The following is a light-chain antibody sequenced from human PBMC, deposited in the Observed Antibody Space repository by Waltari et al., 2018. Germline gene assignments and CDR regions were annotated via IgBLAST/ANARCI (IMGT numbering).Light chain of an antibody. CDR2: SNH. CDR3: ATRDDSLNGLI. V-gene: IGLV1-44*01. CDR1: SSNIASNT. J-gene: IGLJ2*01. Sequence: QSVLTQPPSASGTPGQRVTISCSGSSSNIASNTVHWYQQLPGTAPKLLIFSNHQRPSGVPGRFSGSKSGTSASLAISGLQSDDEAEYFCATRDDSLNGLIFGGGTKLTVL.